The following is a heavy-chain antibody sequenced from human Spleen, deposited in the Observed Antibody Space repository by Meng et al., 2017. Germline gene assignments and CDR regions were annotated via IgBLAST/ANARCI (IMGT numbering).Heavy chain of an antibody. CDR2: SDPKSDNT. CDR1: AFTFSAYC. J-gene: IGHJ4*02. Sequence: QVPLAQYGPEVKKPRASVKVSRKSSAFTFSAYCIQVVRQAPGQGLEWMGRSDPKSDNTHYAQKFQGRDTMTRDTSISTAYMELSGLRSDDTAVYYCARDEDISAAGYLLGDFWGQGTLVTVSS. CDR3: ARDEDISAAGYLLGDF. D-gene: IGHD6-13*01. V-gene: IGHV1-2*06.